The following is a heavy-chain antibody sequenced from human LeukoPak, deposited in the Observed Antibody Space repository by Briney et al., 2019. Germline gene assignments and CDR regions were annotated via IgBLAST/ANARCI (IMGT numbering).Heavy chain of an antibody. Sequence: ASVKVSCKASGYTFTGYYMHWVRQAPGQGLEWMGRIIPILGIANYAQKFQGRVTITADKSTSTAYMELSSLRSEDTAVYYCARRLRDTWFDPWGQGTLVTVSS. CDR2: IIPILGIA. D-gene: IGHD5-18*01. J-gene: IGHJ5*02. V-gene: IGHV1-69*02. CDR1: GYTFTGYY. CDR3: ARRLRDTWFDP.